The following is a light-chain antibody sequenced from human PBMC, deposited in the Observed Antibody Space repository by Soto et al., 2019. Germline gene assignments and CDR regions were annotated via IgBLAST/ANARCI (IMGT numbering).Light chain of an antibody. Sequence: VLTQPPSASGTPGQRVTISCSGSSSNNGSKTVNWYQQLPGTVPKLLIYNSYQRPSGVPDRFSGSKSGTSASLAISGLQSEDEADYYCAAWDASLNGYVFGAGTKVTVL. CDR2: NSY. CDR3: AAWDASLNGYV. V-gene: IGLV1-44*01. J-gene: IGLJ1*01. CDR1: SSNNGSKT.